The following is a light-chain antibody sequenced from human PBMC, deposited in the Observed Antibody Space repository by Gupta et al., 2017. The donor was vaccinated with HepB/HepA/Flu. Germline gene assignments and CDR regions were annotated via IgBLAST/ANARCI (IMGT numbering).Light chain of an antibody. CDR1: QSLSSNY. CDR3: QQYVNSPRT. Sequence: EIVLTQSPGTLSLSPGERATLSCRASQSLSSNYLAWYQQKPGQAPRLLIYGASSRATGIPDRFSGSGSGTEFTLSISRLEPEDFAVYYCQQYVNSPRTFGQGTKVEIK. CDR2: GAS. J-gene: IGKJ1*01. V-gene: IGKV3-20*01.